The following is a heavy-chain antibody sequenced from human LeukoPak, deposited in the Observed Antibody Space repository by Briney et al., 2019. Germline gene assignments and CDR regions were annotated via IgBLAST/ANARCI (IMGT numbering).Heavy chain of an antibody. CDR1: GGSISSGGYY. CDR2: IYYSGST. D-gene: IGHD3-10*01. CDR3: AGGDYYGSGSYYNLGDY. J-gene: IGHJ4*02. V-gene: IGHV4-31*03. Sequence: SETLSLTCTVSGGSISSGGYYWSWLRQHPGTGLEWFGYIYYSGSTYYNPSLKSRVTISEDTSKNQFSLKLSSVTAADTAVYYCAGGDYYGSGSYYNLGDYWGQGTLVTVSS.